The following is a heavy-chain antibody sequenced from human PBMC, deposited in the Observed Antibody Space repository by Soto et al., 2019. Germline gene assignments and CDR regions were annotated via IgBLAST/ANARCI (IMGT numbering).Heavy chain of an antibody. CDR3: ARCSGGSCYSSGYGMDV. J-gene: IGHJ6*02. V-gene: IGHV1-69*13. CDR1: GVTFSSYA. D-gene: IGHD2-15*01. CDR2: IIPIFGTA. Sequence: SVKVSCKASGVTFSSYAISWVRQAPVQGLEWMGGIIPIFGTANYAQKFQGRVTITADESTSTAYMELSSLRSEDTAVYYCARCSGGSCYSSGYGMDVWGQGTTVTVSS.